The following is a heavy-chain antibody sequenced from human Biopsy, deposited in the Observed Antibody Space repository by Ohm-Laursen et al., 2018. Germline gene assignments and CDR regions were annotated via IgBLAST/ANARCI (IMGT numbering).Heavy chain of an antibody. CDR3: AKDLSVYYYYGIDV. J-gene: IGHJ6*02. CDR1: GFTSRTYG. V-gene: IGHV3-30*18. D-gene: IGHD5/OR15-5a*01. Sequence: SLRLSCTASGFTSRTYGMHWVRLAPGKGLEWVAVISYDQITKHYADSVRGRFTISRDNSKNTLYLQVDSLRAEDTAVYYCAKDLSVYYYYGIDVWGQGTTVTVSS. CDR2: ISYDQITK.